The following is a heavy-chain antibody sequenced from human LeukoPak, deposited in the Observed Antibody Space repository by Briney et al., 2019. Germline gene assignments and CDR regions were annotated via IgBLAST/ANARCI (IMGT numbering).Heavy chain of an antibody. D-gene: IGHD3-3*01. Sequence: EASVKVSCKASGYTFTSYYMHWVRQAPGQGLEWMGIINPSGGSTSYAQKFQGRVTMTRDTSISTAYMELSRLRSDDTAVYYCARVRSRITIFGVVITYFDYWGQGTLVTVSS. J-gene: IGHJ4*02. CDR3: ARVRSRITIFGVVITYFDY. V-gene: IGHV1-46*01. CDR2: INPSGGST. CDR1: GYTFTSYY.